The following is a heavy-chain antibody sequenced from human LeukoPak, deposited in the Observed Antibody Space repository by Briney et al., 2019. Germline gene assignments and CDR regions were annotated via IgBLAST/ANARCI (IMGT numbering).Heavy chain of an antibody. D-gene: IGHD5-24*01. CDR1: GFTFRSYW. CDR2: VIRDGSFT. Sequence: GGSLRLSCAATGFTFRSYWIHWVRPAPGKGLDWVSRVIRDGSFTNYADSVKGRFTISRDNAKNTLYLQMSSLRAEDTAVYFCVRDGDDFNFDYWGQGSLVTVSS. V-gene: IGHV3-74*01. J-gene: IGHJ4*02. CDR3: VRDGDDFNFDY.